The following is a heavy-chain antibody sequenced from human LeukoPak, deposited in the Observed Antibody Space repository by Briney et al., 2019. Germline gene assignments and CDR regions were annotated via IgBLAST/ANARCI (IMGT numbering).Heavy chain of an antibody. CDR3: ASLQRGYSYGRYFDY. CDR1: GGSFSGYY. Sequence: SETLSLTCAVYGGSFSGYYWSWIRQPPGKGLEWIGEINHSGSTNYNPSLKSRVTISVDTSKNQFSLKLSSVTAADTAVYYCASLQRGYSYGRYFDYWGQGTLVTVSS. D-gene: IGHD5-18*01. V-gene: IGHV4-34*01. J-gene: IGHJ4*02. CDR2: INHSGST.